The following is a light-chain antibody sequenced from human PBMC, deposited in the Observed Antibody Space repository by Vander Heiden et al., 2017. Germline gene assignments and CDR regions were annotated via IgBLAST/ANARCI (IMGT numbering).Light chain of an antibody. CDR3: QQSYSTPLT. V-gene: IGKV1-39*01. CDR1: QSISSY. J-gene: IGKJ4*01. Sequence: DIQMTQSPSPLSASVGERVTITCRASQSISSYLNWYQQKPGKAPQVLIYVASSLQSGVPSRFSGSGSGTDFTLTISSLQPEDFATYYCQQSYSTPLTFGGGTKVEIK. CDR2: VAS.